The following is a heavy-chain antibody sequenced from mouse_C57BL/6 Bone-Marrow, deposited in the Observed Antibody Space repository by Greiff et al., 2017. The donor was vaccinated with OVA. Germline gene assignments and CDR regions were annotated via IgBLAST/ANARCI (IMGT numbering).Heavy chain of an antibody. CDR1: GFNIKDYY. J-gene: IGHJ2*01. CDR3: AIYDGYLYYFDY. V-gene: IGHV14-2*01. D-gene: IGHD2-3*01. CDR2: IDPEDGET. Sequence: VQLKESGAELVKPGASVKLSCTASGFNIKDYYMHWVKQRTEQGLEWIGRIDPEDGETKYAPKFQGQATITADTSSNTAYLQLSSLTSEDTAVYYCAIYDGYLYYFDYWGQGTTLTVSS.